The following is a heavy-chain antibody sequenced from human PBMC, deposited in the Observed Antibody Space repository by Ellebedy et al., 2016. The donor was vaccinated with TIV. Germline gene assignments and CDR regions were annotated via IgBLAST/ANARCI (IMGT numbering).Heavy chain of an antibody. J-gene: IGHJ4*02. Sequence: GGSLRLXXAASGSTFSSYSMNWVRQAPGKGLEWVSYISSSSSTIYYADSVKGRFTISRDNAKNSLYLQMNSLRDEDTAVYYCATYDFWSGQPFDYWGQGTLVTVSS. V-gene: IGHV3-48*02. D-gene: IGHD3-3*01. CDR2: ISSSSSTI. CDR3: ATYDFWSGQPFDY. CDR1: GSTFSSYS.